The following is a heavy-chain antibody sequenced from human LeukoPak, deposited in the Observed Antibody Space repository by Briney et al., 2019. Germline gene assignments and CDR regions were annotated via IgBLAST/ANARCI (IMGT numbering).Heavy chain of an antibody. V-gene: IGHV4-59*03. CDR3: ATYYVGIGGRGH. CDR1: GVSISTYY. CDR2: IYYSGST. D-gene: IGHD2-15*01. J-gene: IGHJ4*02. Sequence: SETLSLTCTVSGVSISTYYWSWIRQPPGKGLEWIGYIYYSGSTDCNPSLKSRVTISIDTSKNQFSLKLSTVTAADTAVYYCATYYVGIGGRGHWGPGTLVTVSS.